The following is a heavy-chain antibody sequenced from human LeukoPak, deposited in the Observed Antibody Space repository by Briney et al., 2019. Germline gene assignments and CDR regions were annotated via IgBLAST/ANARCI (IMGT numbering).Heavy chain of an antibody. CDR1: GFSLSTSGMC. J-gene: IGHJ4*02. D-gene: IGHD3-22*01. V-gene: IGHV2-70*11. Sequence: ESGPALVKPTQTLTLTCPFSGFSLSTSGMCVSWIRQPPGKALEWLARIDWDDDKYYSTSLKTRLTISKDTSKNQVVLTMTNMDPVDTATYYCARTTLYYYDSSGYYPSPFDYWGQGTLVTVSS. CDR3: ARTTLYYYDSSGYYPSPFDY. CDR2: IDWDDDK.